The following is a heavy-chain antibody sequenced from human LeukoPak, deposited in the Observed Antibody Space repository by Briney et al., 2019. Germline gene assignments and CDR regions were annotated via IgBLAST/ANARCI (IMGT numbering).Heavy chain of an antibody. CDR3: ARERIMITFGGVIVTSSYFDY. J-gene: IGHJ4*02. CDR2: IYYSGST. CDR1: GGSISSGGCY. Sequence: SETLSLTCTVSGGSISSGGCYWSWIRQHPGKGLEWIGYIYYSGSTYYNPSLKSRVTISVDTSKNQFSLKLSSVTAADTAVYYCARERIMITFGGVIVTSSYFDYWGQGTLVTVSS. D-gene: IGHD3-16*02. V-gene: IGHV4-31*03.